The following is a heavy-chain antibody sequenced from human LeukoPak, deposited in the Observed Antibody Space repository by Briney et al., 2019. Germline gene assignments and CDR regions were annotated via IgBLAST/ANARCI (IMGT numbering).Heavy chain of an antibody. J-gene: IGHJ2*01. CDR1: GGSISSSSHY. Sequence: KASETLSLTCSVSGGSISSSSHYWGWIRQPPGKGLEWIGSRYYSGSTYHNPSLNSRVTISVDTSKNQFSLTLSSVTAADTAVCYCARGIAARKPRGGYFDLWGGGTLVTVSS. V-gene: IGHV4-39*07. CDR2: RYYSGST. D-gene: IGHD6-6*01. CDR3: ARGIAARKPRGGYFDL.